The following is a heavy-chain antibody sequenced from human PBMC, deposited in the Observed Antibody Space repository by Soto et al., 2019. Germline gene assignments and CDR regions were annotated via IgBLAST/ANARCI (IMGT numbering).Heavy chain of an antibody. CDR3: ARDLKSSCGRAPRRNYFYYYGMDV. D-gene: IGHD2-21*01. J-gene: IGHJ6*02. Sequence: QVQLVQSGAEVKKPGSSVKVSCKASGGAFSSYGISWVRQAPGQGLEWMGGIVPIFGTTNYAQRFQGRVTINADESTRTAYLELSSLGSEDTAVYYCARDLKSSCGRAPRRNYFYYYGMDVWGQGTTVTVSS. CDR1: GGAFSSYG. CDR2: IVPIFGTT. V-gene: IGHV1-69*01.